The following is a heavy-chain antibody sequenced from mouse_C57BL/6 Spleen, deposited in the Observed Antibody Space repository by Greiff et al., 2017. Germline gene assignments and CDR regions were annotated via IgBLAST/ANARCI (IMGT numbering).Heavy chain of an antibody. J-gene: IGHJ4*01. CDR2: IHPNSGST. D-gene: IGHD1-1*01. CDR3: ARAGRITTVVALYYDAMDY. Sequence: VQLQQPGAELVKPGASVKLSCKASGYTFTSYWMHWVKQRPGQGLEWIGMIHPNSGSTNYNEKFKSKATLTVDKSSSTAYMQLSSLTSEDTAVYYGARAGRITTVVALYYDAMDYWGQGTSVTVSS. V-gene: IGHV1-64*01. CDR1: GYTFTSYW.